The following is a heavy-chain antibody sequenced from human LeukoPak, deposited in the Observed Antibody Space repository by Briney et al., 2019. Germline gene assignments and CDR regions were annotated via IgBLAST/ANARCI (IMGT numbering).Heavy chain of an antibody. CDR2: ISTGSIYI. J-gene: IGHJ4*02. V-gene: IGHV3-21*01. CDR3: ARGEWSSSPFDY. Sequence: GGSLRLSCAASGFTFSSYWMSWVRQAPGKGLEWISFISTGSIYIYYADSVKGRFTISRDNARNSLYLQMNSLRAEDTAVYYCARGEWSSSPFDYWGQGTLVTVSS. D-gene: IGHD6-6*01. CDR1: GFTFSSYW.